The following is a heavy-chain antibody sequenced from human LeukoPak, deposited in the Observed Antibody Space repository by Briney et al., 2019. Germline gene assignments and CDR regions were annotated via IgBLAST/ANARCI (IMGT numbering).Heavy chain of an antibody. CDR1: GGSISSSSYY. CDR2: IYTSGST. CDR3: ARLYDFWSGYQYYYYYYMDV. D-gene: IGHD3-3*01. J-gene: IGHJ6*03. Sequence: PSETLSLTCTVSGGSISSSSYYWSWIRQPAGKGLEWIGRIYTSGSTNYNPSLKSRVTISVDTSKNQFSLKLSSVTAADTAVYYCARLYDFWSGYQYYYYYYMDVWGKGTTVTVSS. V-gene: IGHV4-61*02.